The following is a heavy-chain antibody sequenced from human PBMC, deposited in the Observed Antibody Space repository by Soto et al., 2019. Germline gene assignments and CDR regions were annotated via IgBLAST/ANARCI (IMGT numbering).Heavy chain of an antibody. CDR3: ARDLSGSGPDY. CDR2: IWYDGSNK. V-gene: IGHV3-33*01. J-gene: IGHJ4*02. D-gene: IGHD3-10*01. CDR1: GFTFSSYG. Sequence: QVQLVESGGGVVQPGRSLRLSCAASGFTFSSYGLQWVRQAPGKGLEWVAVIWYDGSNKYYADSVKGRFTISRDNSKNTLYLQMNSLRAEDTAMYYCARDLSGSGPDYWGQGTLFTVSS.